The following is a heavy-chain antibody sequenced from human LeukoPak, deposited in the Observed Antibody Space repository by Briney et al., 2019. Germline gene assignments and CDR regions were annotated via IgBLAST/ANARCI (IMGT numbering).Heavy chain of an antibody. Sequence: ASVKVSCKASGYTFTSYGISWVRQAPGQGLEWMGWINPNSGGTNYAQKFQGRVTMTRDTSISTAYMELRSLRSDDTAVYYCARGDSSGYYAYWGQGTLVTVSS. CDR2: INPNSGGT. D-gene: IGHD3-22*01. J-gene: IGHJ4*02. CDR1: GYTFTSYG. CDR3: ARGDSSGYYAY. V-gene: IGHV1-2*02.